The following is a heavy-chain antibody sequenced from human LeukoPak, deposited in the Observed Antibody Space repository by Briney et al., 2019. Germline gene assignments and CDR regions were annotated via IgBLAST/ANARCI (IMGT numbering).Heavy chain of an antibody. D-gene: IGHD6-6*01. CDR1: GYTFTSYY. Sequence: ASVKVSCKASGYTFTSYYMHWVRQAPGQGLEWMGIINPSGGSTSYAHKFQGRVTMTRDMSTSTVYMELSSLRSEDTAVYYCARDGWEQLVPGVFDYWGQGTLVTVSS. CDR3: ARDGWEQLVPGVFDY. J-gene: IGHJ4*02. V-gene: IGHV1-46*01. CDR2: INPSGGST.